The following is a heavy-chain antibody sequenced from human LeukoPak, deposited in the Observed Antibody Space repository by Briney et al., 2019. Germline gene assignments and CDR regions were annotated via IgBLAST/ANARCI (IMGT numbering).Heavy chain of an antibody. Sequence: GESLNIPCKGSGYTPTSFWIAWVRQMPGKGLEWEGIIYLGDSDTRYSPSFQGQVTISADKSIGTAYLQWRSLKASDTAMYYCARGSGDSIWSDYWGQGALVTVSS. D-gene: IGHD6-13*01. CDR3: ARGSGDSIWSDY. CDR1: GYTPTSFW. CDR2: IYLGDSDT. J-gene: IGHJ4*02. V-gene: IGHV5-51*01.